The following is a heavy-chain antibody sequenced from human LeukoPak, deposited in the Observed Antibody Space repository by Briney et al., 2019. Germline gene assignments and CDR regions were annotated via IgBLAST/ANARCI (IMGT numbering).Heavy chain of an antibody. Sequence: GGSLRLSCAASGFTVSSNYMNWVRQAPGKGLEWVSSISSSSSYIYYADSVKGRFTISRDNAKNSLYLQMNSLRAEDTAVYYCARASSSGWYGGAFDIWGQGTMVTVSS. CDR2: ISSSSSYI. CDR1: GFTVSSNY. V-gene: IGHV3-21*01. D-gene: IGHD6-19*01. CDR3: ARASSSGWYGGAFDI. J-gene: IGHJ3*02.